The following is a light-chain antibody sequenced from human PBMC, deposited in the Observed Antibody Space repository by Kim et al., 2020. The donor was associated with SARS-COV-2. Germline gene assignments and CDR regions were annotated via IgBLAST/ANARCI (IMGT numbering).Light chain of an antibody. CDR3: LQDYSYPRT. J-gene: IGKJ1*01. Sequence: SDSVGDRVTITCRASQGIRNDLGWYQQKPGKAPKLLISAAFRLQSGVPSRFSGSGSGTDFTLTISSLQSEDFATYYCLQDYSYPRTFGPGTKVEIK. V-gene: IGKV1-6*01. CDR2: AAF. CDR1: QGIRND.